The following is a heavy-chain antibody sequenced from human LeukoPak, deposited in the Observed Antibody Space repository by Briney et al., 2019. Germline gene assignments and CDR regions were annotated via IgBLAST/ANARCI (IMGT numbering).Heavy chain of an antibody. V-gene: IGHV1-69*04. CDR3: ATDTAMAGTYYYYGMDV. J-gene: IGHJ6*02. Sequence: SVKVSCKASGGAFSSYAISWVRQAPGQGLEWMGRIIPIFGIANYAQKFQGRVTITADKSTSTAYMELSSLRTEDTAVYYCATDTAMAGTYYYYGMDVWGQGTTVTVSS. CDR2: IIPIFGIA. D-gene: IGHD5-18*01. CDR1: GGAFSSYA.